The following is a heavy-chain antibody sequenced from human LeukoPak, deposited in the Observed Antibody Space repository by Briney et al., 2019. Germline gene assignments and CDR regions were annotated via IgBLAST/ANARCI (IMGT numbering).Heavy chain of an antibody. CDR2: IIPILGIA. CDR1: GGTFSSYA. V-gene: IGHV1-69*04. Sequence: SVKVSCKASGGTFSSYAISWVRQAPGQGLEWMGRIIPILGIANYAQKFQGRVTITADKSTSTAYMELSSLRSEDTAVYYCAARYCSSTSCYTRSYYYYYGMDVWGQGTTVTVSS. CDR3: AARYCSSTSCYTRSYYYYYGMDV. J-gene: IGHJ6*02. D-gene: IGHD2-2*02.